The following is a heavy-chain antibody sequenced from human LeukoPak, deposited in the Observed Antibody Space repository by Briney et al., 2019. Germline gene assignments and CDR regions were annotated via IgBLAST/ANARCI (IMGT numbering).Heavy chain of an antibody. D-gene: IGHD2-8*01. Sequence: GGSLRLSCAASGFTFGEFAMNWVRQAPGKGPEWVAHIGGGGKTAFYADSVRGRYTMSRDNSKNTLYLQMNSLRVEDTAVYYCAKDMVPRNGVFDAFDIWGQGTMVTVSS. V-gene: IGHV3-23*01. CDR1: GFTFGEFA. J-gene: IGHJ3*02. CDR2: IGGGGKTA. CDR3: AKDMVPRNGVFDAFDI.